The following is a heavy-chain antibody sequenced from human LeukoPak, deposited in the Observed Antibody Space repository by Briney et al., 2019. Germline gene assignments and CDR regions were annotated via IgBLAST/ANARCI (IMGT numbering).Heavy chain of an antibody. CDR2: VSTSGVGT. J-gene: IGHJ4*02. V-gene: IGHV3-23*01. CDR1: GFTFSSFA. CDR3: AKDYAVGSIDY. D-gene: IGHD3-16*01. Sequence: GGSLRLSCAASGFTFSSFAMSWIRQAPGKGLEWVSSVSTSGVGTYYADSVRGRFTISRDNSKNTVFLQMNSLRAEDTAVYYCAKDYAVGSIDYWGQGTLVTVSS.